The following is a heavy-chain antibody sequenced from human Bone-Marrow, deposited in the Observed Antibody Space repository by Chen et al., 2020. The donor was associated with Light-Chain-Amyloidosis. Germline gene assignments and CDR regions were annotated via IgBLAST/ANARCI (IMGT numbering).Heavy chain of an antibody. J-gene: IGHJ5*02. CDR2: ILPMFGTP. CDR3: AKNKDYYDSRCYNGWFDP. CDR1: GYTFTGYY. D-gene: IGHD3-22*01. V-gene: IGHV1-69*01. Sequence: QVQLVQSGAEVKKPGASVKVSCKASGYTFTGYYMHWVRQAPGQGLEWMGGILPMFGTPDYAQKFQGRLTITADESTNTAYMELSSLRSEDTAVYYCAKNKDYYDSRCYNGWFDPWGHGTLVTVSS.